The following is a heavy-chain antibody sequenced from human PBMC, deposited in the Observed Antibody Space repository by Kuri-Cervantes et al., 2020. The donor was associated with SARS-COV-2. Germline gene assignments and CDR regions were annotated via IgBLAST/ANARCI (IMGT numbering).Heavy chain of an antibody. D-gene: IGHD3-10*01. CDR2: TSAYNGNT. Sequence: ASVKVSCKASGYTFTSYGISWVRQAPGQGLEWMGWTSAYNGNTNYAQKLQGRVTMTTDTSTSTAYMELRSLRSDDTAVYYCAREAWFGELLGLFDYWGQGTLVTVSS. CDR3: AREAWFGELLGLFDY. CDR1: GYTFTSYG. V-gene: IGHV1-18*01. J-gene: IGHJ4*02.